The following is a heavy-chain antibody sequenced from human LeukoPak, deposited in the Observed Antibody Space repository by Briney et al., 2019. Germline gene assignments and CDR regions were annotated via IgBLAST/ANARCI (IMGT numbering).Heavy chain of an antibody. D-gene: IGHD1-26*01. CDR1: GYTFTSYG. CDR3: AREGACEAARPHYMNV. Sequence: ASVKVSCKASGYTFTSYGISWVRQAPGQGLEWMGWISAYNGNTNYAQKLQGRVTMTTDTSTSTAYMELSSLRSEDTAVYYCAREGACEAARPHYMNVWGKGTTVTVSS. J-gene: IGHJ6*03. V-gene: IGHV1-18*01. CDR2: ISAYNGNT.